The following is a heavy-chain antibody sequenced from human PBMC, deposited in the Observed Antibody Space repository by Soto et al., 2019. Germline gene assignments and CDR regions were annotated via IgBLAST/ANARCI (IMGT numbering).Heavy chain of an antibody. CDR2: IIPIFGTA. CDR1: GGTFSSYA. CDR3: AYPRATRGYSDGA. J-gene: IGHJ5*01. D-gene: IGHD5-18*01. Sequence: QVQLVQSGAAVKKPGSSVKVSCKASGGTFSSYAISWVRQAPGHGLEWMGGIIPIFGTANYAQKFQGRVTITADEATSTAYMELSSLRSEDTAVYYCAYPRATRGYSDGAWGQGTLVTVSS. V-gene: IGHV1-69*01.